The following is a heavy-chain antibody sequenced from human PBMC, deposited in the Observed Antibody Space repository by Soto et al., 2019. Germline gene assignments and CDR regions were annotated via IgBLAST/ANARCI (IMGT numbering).Heavy chain of an antibody. CDR1: GGSISSSRYY. V-gene: IGHV4-39*01. CDR3: ARPPTASLDAFDI. J-gene: IGHJ3*02. Sequence: PSETLSLTCTVSGGSISSSRYYWGWIRQPPGKGLEWIGSIFYSGGTYHNPSLKSRVTISVDTSKNQFSLKLSSVTAADTAVYYCARPPTASLDAFDIWGQGTMVTASS. CDR2: IFYSGGT.